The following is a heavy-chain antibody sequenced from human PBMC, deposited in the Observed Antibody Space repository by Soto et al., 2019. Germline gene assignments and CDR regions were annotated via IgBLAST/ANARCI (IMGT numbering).Heavy chain of an antibody. V-gene: IGHV3-11*01. CDR3: ARVRFGEWGYAMDV. J-gene: IGHJ6*02. Sequence: QVQLVESGGGLVKPGGSLRLSCEVSGLTFSDCYINWIRQAPGKGLEWISYISSSGNIINYAGSVKGRCTISRHNTKNSLYPQRNSLRVEDTAMYYCARVRFGEWGYAMDVWGQGTTVTVSS. CDR2: ISSSGNII. CDR1: GLTFSDCY. D-gene: IGHD3-10*01.